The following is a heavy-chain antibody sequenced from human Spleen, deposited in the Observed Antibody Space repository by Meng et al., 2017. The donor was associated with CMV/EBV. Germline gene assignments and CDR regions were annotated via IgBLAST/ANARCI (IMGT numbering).Heavy chain of an antibody. CDR2: INPNSGGT. CDR1: GYTFSGYY. D-gene: IGHD3-10*01. Sequence: ASVKVSCKTSGYTFSGYYIHWVRQAPGQGLEWMGWINPNSGGTNYAQKFQGRVTMTRDTSISTAYMELSRLRSDDTAVYYCARDLVGNYGSGSHWDYWGQGTLVTVSS. CDR3: ARDLVGNYGSGSHWDY. J-gene: IGHJ4*02. V-gene: IGHV1-2*02.